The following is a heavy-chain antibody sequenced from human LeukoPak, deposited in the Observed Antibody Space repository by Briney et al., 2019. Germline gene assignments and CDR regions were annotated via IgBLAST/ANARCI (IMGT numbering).Heavy chain of an antibody. J-gene: IGHJ5*02. CDR3: ARKVQRPGWFDP. CDR1: GYSFTAYY. D-gene: IGHD6-25*01. Sequence: ASVKVSCKASGYSFTAYYMHWVRQAPGQGLEWMGIINPSGGSTSYAQKFQGRVTMTRDTSTSTVYMELSSLRSEDTAVYYCARKVQRPGWFDPWGQGTLVTVSS. V-gene: IGHV1-46*01. CDR2: INPSGGST.